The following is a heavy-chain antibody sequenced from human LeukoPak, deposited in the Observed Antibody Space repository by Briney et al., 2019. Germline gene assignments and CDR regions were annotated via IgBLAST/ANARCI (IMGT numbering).Heavy chain of an antibody. D-gene: IGHD3-10*01. V-gene: IGHV1-69*01. CDR3: ARGPGSGSYYPYYYYGMDV. Sequence: SVKVSCKASGGTFSSYAISWVRQAPGQGLEWMGGIIPIFGTANHAQKFQGRVTITADESTSTVYMELSSLRSEDTAVYYCARGPGSGSYYPYYYYGMDVWGQGTTVTVSS. J-gene: IGHJ6*02. CDR1: GGTFSSYA. CDR2: IIPIFGTA.